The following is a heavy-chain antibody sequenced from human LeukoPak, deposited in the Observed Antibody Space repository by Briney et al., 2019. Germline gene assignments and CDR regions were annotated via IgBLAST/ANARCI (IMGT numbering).Heavy chain of an antibody. V-gene: IGHV3-30*03. CDR1: GFTFSSYG. J-gene: IGHJ5*02. CDR2: ISYDGPNK. CDR3: ARQAVAGTVGNWFDP. D-gene: IGHD6-19*01. Sequence: GGSPRLSCAASGFTFSSYGMHWVRQAPGKGLEWVAVISYDGPNKYYADSVKGRFTISRDNSKNTLYLQMGSLRAEDMAVYYCARQAVAGTVGNWFDPWGQGTLVTVSS.